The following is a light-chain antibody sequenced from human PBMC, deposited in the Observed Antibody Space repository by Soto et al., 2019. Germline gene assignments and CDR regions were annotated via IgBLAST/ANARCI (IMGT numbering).Light chain of an antibody. CDR3: QSQDRSLSGSWV. V-gene: IGLV1-40*01. Sequence: QSVLTQPPSVSGAPGQRVTISCTGSSSNIGAGYNVHWYQQLPGTAPKLLISDNNNRPSGVPDRISVSKSGTSASLAITGLQAEDEADYHCQSQDRSLSGSWVFGGGTKLTVL. J-gene: IGLJ3*02. CDR1: SSNIGAGYN. CDR2: DNN.